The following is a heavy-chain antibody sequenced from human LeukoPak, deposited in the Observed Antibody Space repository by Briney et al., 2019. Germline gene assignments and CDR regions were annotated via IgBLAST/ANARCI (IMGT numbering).Heavy chain of an antibody. CDR2: IYYSGST. CDR1: GGSISSYY. CDR3: ATRVRAGYNSTYFDY. Sequence: SETLSLTCTVSGGSISSYYWNWIRQPPGKGLEWIGYIYYSGSTNYNPSLKSRVTISVDTSKNQFSLKLSSVTAADTAVYYCATRVRAGYNSTYFDYWGQGTLVTVSS. D-gene: IGHD5-24*01. J-gene: IGHJ4*02. V-gene: IGHV4-59*01.